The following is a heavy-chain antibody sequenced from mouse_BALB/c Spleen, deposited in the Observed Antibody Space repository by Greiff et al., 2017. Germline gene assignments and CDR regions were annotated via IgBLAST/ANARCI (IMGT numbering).Heavy chain of an antibody. CDR1: GFSLTGYG. D-gene: IGHD1-1*01. Sequence: VQLQQSGPGLVAPSQSLSITCTVSGFSLTGYGVNWVRQPPGKGLEWLGMIWGDGSTDYNSALKSRLSISKDNSKSQVFLKMNSLQTDDTARYYCAREYCYGSSPDWYFDVWGAGTTVTVSS. V-gene: IGHV2-6-7*01. J-gene: IGHJ1*01. CDR2: IWGDGST. CDR3: AREYCYGSSPDWYFDV.